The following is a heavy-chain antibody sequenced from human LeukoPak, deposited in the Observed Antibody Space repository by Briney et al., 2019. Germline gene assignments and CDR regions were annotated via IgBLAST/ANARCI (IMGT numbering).Heavy chain of an antibody. J-gene: IGHJ4*02. D-gene: IGHD3-16*02. CDR3: ARLGIMITFGGVIAPPDY. V-gene: IGHV4-59*01. Sequence: SETLSLTCTVSGGSISSYYWNWLRQPPGKGLEWIGYIYYSGSTNYDPSLKSRVTISIDTSKSQFSLKLSSVTAADTAVYYCARLGIMITFGGVIAPPDYWGQGTLVTVSS. CDR2: IYYSGST. CDR1: GGSISSYY.